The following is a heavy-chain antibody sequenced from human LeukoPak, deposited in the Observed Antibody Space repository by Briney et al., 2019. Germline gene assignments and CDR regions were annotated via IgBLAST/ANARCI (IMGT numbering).Heavy chain of an antibody. CDR2: ISSSGSTI. Sequence: GGSLRLSCAASGFTFSSYAMHWVRQAPGKGLEWVSYISSSGSTIYYADSVKGRFTISRDNAKNSLYLQMNSLRAEDTAVYYCARAPSYSRLFDYWGQGTLVTVSS. CDR1: GFTFSSYA. V-gene: IGHV3-48*04. J-gene: IGHJ4*02. CDR3: ARAPSYSRLFDY. D-gene: IGHD6-13*01.